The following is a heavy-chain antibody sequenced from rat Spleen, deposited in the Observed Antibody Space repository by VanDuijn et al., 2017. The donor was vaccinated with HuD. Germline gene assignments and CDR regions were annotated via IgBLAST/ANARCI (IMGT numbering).Heavy chain of an antibody. V-gene: IGHV2S8*01. Sequence: QVQLKESGPGLVQPSQTLSLTCTVSGFSLRNYGVIWVRQSPGKGLEWMGGIWGGGSTYYNSVRKSRLSISRDTSKSQVFLKMNNLQTEDTAMYFCARSDYSSPYYFDYWGQGVMVTVSS. D-gene: IGHD1-2*01. CDR3: ARSDYSSPYYFDY. J-gene: IGHJ2*01. CDR1: GFSLRNYG. CDR2: IWGGGST.